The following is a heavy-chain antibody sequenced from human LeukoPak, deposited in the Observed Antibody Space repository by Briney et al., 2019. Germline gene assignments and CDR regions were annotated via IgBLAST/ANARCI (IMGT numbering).Heavy chain of an antibody. CDR2: ISAGADST. D-gene: IGHD4-17*01. Sequence: GWSLRLSCAASAFTFSSYAMSWVRQAPGKGLEWVSAISAGADSTYYADSVQGRFTISRDNSKNTLFLQMSGLRAEDTAVYFCARGAYGDYDSWGQRTLVTDSS. J-gene: IGHJ5*01. CDR3: ARGAYGDYDS. CDR1: AFTFSSYA. V-gene: IGHV3-23*01.